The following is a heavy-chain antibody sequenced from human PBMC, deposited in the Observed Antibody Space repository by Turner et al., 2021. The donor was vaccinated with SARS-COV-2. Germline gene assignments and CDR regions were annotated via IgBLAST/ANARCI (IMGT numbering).Heavy chain of an antibody. CDR2: ISSDGSNK. J-gene: IGHJ5*02. CDR1: AFTFSSYA. V-gene: IGHV3-30-3*01. Sequence: QVQLVESGGGVVQPGRSLRLSCEASAFTFSSYAMHWVRPAPGKGLEWVAVISSDGSNKYYADSVKGRFTISRDNSKNTLYLQMNSLRAEDTAVYYCARARGYSSSWYGVDVPFDPWGQGTLVTVSS. D-gene: IGHD6-13*01. CDR3: ARARGYSSSWYGVDVPFDP.